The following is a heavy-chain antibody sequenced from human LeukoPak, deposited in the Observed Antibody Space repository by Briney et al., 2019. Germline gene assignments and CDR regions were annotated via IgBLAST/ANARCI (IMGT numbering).Heavy chain of an antibody. J-gene: IGHJ3*02. CDR1: GGTFSSYA. V-gene: IGHV1-69*13. Sequence: ASVKVSCKASGGTFSSYAISWVRQAPGQGLEWMGGIIPIFGTANYAQKFQGRVTITADESTSTAYMELSSLRSEDTAVYYCAAGGDILTGYDAFDIWGQGTMVTVSS. D-gene: IGHD3-9*01. CDR3: AAGGDILTGYDAFDI. CDR2: IIPIFGTA.